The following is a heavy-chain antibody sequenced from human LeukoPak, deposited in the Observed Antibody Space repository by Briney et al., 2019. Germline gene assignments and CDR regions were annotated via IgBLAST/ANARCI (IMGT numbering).Heavy chain of an antibody. CDR3: AGTLSAGGPDSP. CDR2: ISSSSSYT. CDR1: GFTFSDYY. D-gene: IGHD4-23*01. Sequence: GGSLRLSCAASGFTFSDYYMSWIRQAPGKGLEWVSYISSSSSYTNCADSVKGRFTISRDNAKNSLYLQMNSLRAEDTAVYYCAGTLSAGGPDSPWGQGTLVTVSS. J-gene: IGHJ4*02. V-gene: IGHV3-11*03.